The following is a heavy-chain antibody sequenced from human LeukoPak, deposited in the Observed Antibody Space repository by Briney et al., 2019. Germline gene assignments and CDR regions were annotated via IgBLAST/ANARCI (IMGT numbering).Heavy chain of an antibody. CDR1: GYTFTSYG. D-gene: IGHD3-10*01. J-gene: IGHJ4*02. CDR3: ARESRYYGSGSFDY. CDR2: ISAYNGNT. Sequence: ASVKVSCKASGYTFTSYGISWVRQTTGQALEWMEWISAYNGNTNYAQKLQGRVTMTTDTSTSTAYMELRSLRSDDTAVYYCARESRYYGSGSFDYWGQGTLVTVSS. V-gene: IGHV1-18*04.